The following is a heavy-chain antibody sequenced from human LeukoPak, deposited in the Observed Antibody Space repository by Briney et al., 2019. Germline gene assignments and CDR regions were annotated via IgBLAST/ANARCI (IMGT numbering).Heavy chain of an antibody. Sequence: PGGSLRLSCAASGFTFRNYWMSWVRQAPGKGLEWVANIKEDGSEQYNVDSVKGRFTISRDNAKNSLYLQINNLRAEDTAFYYYAKDRYEYTSQGAFDIWGQGTMVTVSS. CDR2: IKEDGSEQ. D-gene: IGHD2-2*01. CDR1: GFTFRNYW. J-gene: IGHJ3*02. CDR3: AKDRYEYTSQGAFDI. V-gene: IGHV3-7*03.